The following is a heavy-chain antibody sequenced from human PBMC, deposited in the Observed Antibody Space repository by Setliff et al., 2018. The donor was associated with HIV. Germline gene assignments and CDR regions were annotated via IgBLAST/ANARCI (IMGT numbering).Heavy chain of an antibody. CDR2: IHHSGNT. Sequence: PSETLSLTCPVSGYSISSGYYWGWIRQPPGRGLEWIGAIHHSGNTYYNPSLKSRVTISVDTSKNLLSLKVNSVTAADTAVYYCARHDITLVRGLVWGQGTTVTVSS. J-gene: IGHJ6*02. CDR1: GYSISSGYY. V-gene: IGHV4-38-2*01. D-gene: IGHD3-10*01. CDR3: ARHDITLVRGLV.